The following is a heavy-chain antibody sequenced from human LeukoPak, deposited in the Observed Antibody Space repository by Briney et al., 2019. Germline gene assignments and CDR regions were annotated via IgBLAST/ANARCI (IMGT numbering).Heavy chain of an antibody. V-gene: IGHV4-39*07. CDR3: ARLRKRYYGSGSYYPLDGPFDY. CDR2: INHSGST. Sequence: SETLSLTCTVSGGSLSISPYFWGSVRQPPGKGLEWIGEINHSGSTNYNPSLKSRVTISVDTAKNQLSLKLSSVTAADTAVYYRARLRKRYYGSGSYYPLDGPFDYWGQGTLVTVSS. J-gene: IGHJ4*02. D-gene: IGHD3-10*01. CDR1: GGSLSISPYF.